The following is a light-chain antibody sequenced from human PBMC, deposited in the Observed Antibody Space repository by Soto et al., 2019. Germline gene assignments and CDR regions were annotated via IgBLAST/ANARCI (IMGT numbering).Light chain of an antibody. V-gene: IGKV1-5*01. CDR2: DAS. CDR3: QHYNTYSPGT. Sequence: DIQMTQTPATLSAFAGDRVTVTCRASQSVSSWVAWYQEKPGRGPKLLIYDASTWQSGVPSRFIGCGSGTEFTLTITSLQPDDFATYYCQHYNTYSPGTFGQGTRVEVK. J-gene: IGKJ1*01. CDR1: QSVSSW.